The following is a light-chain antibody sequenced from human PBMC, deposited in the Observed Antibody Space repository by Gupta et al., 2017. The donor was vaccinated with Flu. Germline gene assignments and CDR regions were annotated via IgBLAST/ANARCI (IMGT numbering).Light chain of an antibody. CDR1: NSNIGRRT. CDR3: AVWDDSLNGVL. J-gene: IGLJ2*01. Sequence: QSVLTQPPSASGTPGTRVTIACSGSNSNIGRRTVNCYQQLPGTAPKLLIYNNNQRPSGVPDRFSDSKSGTSASLAISGLQSEDEADYYCAVWDDSLNGVLFGGGTKLTVL. CDR2: NNN. V-gene: IGLV1-44*01.